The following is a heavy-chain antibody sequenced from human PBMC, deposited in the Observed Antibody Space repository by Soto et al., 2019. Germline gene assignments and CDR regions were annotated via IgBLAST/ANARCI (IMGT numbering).Heavy chain of an antibody. D-gene: IGHD2-15*01. V-gene: IGHV3-20*01. CDR3: ARGVVSRSALYYYYYMDV. Sequence: EVQLVESGGGVVRPGGSLRLSCAASGFTFDDYGMSWVRQAPGKGLEWVSGINWNGGSTGYAYSVKGRLTLSRDNAQHSLYLQMNSLRAEDTALYHCARGVVSRSALYYYYYMDVWGKGTTVTVSS. CDR1: GFTFDDYG. CDR2: INWNGGST. J-gene: IGHJ6*03.